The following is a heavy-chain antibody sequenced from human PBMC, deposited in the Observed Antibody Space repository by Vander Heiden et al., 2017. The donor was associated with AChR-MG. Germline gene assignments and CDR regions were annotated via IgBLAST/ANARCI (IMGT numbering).Heavy chain of an antibody. CDR1: GVTFSSHA. CDR3: ATTWHGKKSNDAFDS. CDR2: IIPKFATA. J-gene: IGHJ3*02. Sequence: QVQLVQSGAAAKKPGSSVKVSCKASGVTFSSHAISWVRQAPGQGREGMGWIIPKFATANYAQKFQGRVTITADESTSTVYMEVSSLRSEDTAVYYCATTWHGKKSNDAFDSCGQGTMVTVSS. D-gene: IGHD4-17*01. V-gene: IGHV1-69*12.